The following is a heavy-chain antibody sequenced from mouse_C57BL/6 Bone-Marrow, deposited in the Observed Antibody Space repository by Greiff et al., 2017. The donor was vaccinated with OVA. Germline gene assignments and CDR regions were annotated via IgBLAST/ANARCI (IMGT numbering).Heavy chain of an antibody. D-gene: IGHD4-1*01. V-gene: IGHV1-59*01. CDR2: IDPSDSYT. CDR3: ARSLGRGGY. J-gene: IGHJ2*01. Sequence: VKLVESGAELVRPGTSVKLSCKASGYTFTSYWMHWVKQRPGQGLEWIGVIDPSDSYTNYNQKFKGKATLTVDTSSSTAYMQLSSLTSEDSAVYYCARSLGRGGYWGQGTTLTVSS. CDR1: GYTFTSYW.